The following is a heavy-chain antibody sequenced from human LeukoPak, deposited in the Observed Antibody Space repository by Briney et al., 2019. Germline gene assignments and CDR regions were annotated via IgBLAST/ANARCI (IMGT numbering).Heavy chain of an antibody. CDR3: AREGYCSGGSCYYFDY. CDR1: GFTFSDYY. V-gene: IGHV3-11*04. D-gene: IGHD2-15*01. Sequence: GGSLRLSCAASGFTFSDYYMSWVRQAPGKGLEWVSYISSSGSTIYYADSVKGRFTISRDNAKNSLYLQMNSLRAEDTAVYYCAREGYCSGGSCYYFDYWGQGTLVTVSS. CDR2: ISSSGSTI. J-gene: IGHJ4*02.